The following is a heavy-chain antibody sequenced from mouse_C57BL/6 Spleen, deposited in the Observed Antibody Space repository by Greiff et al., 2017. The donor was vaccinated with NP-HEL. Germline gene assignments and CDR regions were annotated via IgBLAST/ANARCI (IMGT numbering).Heavy chain of an antibody. J-gene: IGHJ2*01. Sequence: EVMLVESGGGLVKPGGSLKLSCAASGFTFSSYAMSWVRQTPEKRLEWVATISDGGSYTYYPDNVKGRFTISRDNAKNHLYLQMSHLKSEDTAMYYCARIYYGNYVGYFDYWGQGTTLTVSS. V-gene: IGHV5-4*03. CDR1: GFTFSSYA. CDR3: ARIYYGNYVGYFDY. D-gene: IGHD2-1*01. CDR2: ISDGGSYT.